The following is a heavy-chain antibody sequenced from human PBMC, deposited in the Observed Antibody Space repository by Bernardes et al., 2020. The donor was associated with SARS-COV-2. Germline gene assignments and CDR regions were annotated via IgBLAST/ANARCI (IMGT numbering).Heavy chain of an antibody. Sequence: GGSLRLSCAASGFTFSTYYMNWVRQAPGKGLEWVSAVRPTGLKTFYADSVKGRFTISRDNSKNTLYLQMNSLRDEDTAMYFCARGLAETYWYFDLWGHGTLVT. CDR3: ARGLAETYWYFDL. V-gene: IGHV3-23*01. CDR2: VRPTGLKT. J-gene: IGHJ2*01. CDR1: GFTFSTYY.